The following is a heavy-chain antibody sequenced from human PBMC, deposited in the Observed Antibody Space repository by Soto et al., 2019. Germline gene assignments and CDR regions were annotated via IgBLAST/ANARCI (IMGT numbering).Heavy chain of an antibody. CDR3: ASTPLSIFGVVNFDY. Sequence: SETLSLTCTVSGGSVSSGSYYWSWIRQPPGKGLEWIGYIYYSGSTNYNPSLKSRVTISVDTSKNQFSLKLSSVTAADTAVYYCASTPLSIFGVVNFDYWGQGTLVTVSS. D-gene: IGHD3-3*01. V-gene: IGHV4-61*01. CDR2: IYYSGST. CDR1: GGSVSSGSYY. J-gene: IGHJ4*02.